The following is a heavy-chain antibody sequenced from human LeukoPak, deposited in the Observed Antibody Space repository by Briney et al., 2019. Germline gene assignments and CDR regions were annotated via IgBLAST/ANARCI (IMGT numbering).Heavy chain of an antibody. CDR2: IRYDGSNK. D-gene: IGHD1-1*01. V-gene: IGHV3-30*02. J-gene: IGHJ4*02. CDR3: AKDKDPWKSTAISDFDY. CDR1: GFTFSTYG. Sequence: PGGSLRLSCAASGFTFSTYGMHWVRQAPGKGLEWVAFIRYDGSNKYYADSVKGRFTISRDNSKNTLYLQMNSLRGEDTAVYFCAKDKDPWKSTAISDFDYWGQGTLVTASS.